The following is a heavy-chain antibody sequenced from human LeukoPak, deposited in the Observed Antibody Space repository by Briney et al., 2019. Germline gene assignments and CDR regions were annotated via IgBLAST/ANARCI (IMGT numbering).Heavy chain of an antibody. Sequence: SETLSLTCTVSGAPITRYYWSWIRQPPGKGLEWIGYIYYSGSTNYNPSLKSRVTISVDTSKNQFSLKLSSVTAADTAVYYCARHGRLVATIELWGQGTLVTVSS. J-gene: IGHJ5*02. CDR3: ARHGRLVATIEL. CDR1: GAPITRYY. CDR2: IYYSGST. V-gene: IGHV4-59*08. D-gene: IGHD5-12*01.